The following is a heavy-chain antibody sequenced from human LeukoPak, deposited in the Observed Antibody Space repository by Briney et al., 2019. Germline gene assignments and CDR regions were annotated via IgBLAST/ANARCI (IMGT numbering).Heavy chain of an antibody. D-gene: IGHD3-10*01. J-gene: IGHJ4*02. CDR3: AKRYMGSSYNRGCDC. CDR2: VYYSGYT. V-gene: IGHV4-39*01. Sequence: PSETLSLTCTVSGNSISSSSYYWGWIRQPPGKGLEWIGSVYYSGYTYYNPSLKSRVTISVDTSNDQFSLKLSSVTAADTAVYYCAKRYMGSSYNRGCDCWGQGTQVTVSS. CDR1: GNSISSSSYY.